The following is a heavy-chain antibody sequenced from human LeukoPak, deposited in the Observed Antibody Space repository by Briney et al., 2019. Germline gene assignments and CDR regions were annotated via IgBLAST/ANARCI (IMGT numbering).Heavy chain of an antibody. CDR2: IYYSGST. CDR3: ARRASSGWDSFDY. J-gene: IGHJ4*02. V-gene: IGHV4-59*08. Sequence: PSETLSLTCTVSGGSISSYYWSWIRQPPGKGLEWIGYIYYSGSTNYNPSLKSRVTISVDTSKNQFSLKLSSVTAADTAVYYCARRASSGWDSFDYWGQGTLVTVSS. D-gene: IGHD6-19*01. CDR1: GGSISSYY.